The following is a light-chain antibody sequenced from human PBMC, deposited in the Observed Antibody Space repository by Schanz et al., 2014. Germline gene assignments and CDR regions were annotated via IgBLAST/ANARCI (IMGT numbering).Light chain of an antibody. CDR2: DVS. V-gene: IGLV2-14*03. J-gene: IGLJ2*01. CDR1: SSDVGGYKY. CDR3: SSYAGSNTLV. Sequence: QSALTQPASVSGSPGQSITISCTGTSSDVGGYKYVSWYQQHPGKAPQLMIYDVSNRPSGVSSRFSGSKSGNTASLTVSGLQAEDEADYYCSSYAGSNTLVFGGGTKLTVL.